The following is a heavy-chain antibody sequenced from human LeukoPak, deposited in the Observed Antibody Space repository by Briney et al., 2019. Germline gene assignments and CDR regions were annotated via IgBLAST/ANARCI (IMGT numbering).Heavy chain of an antibody. D-gene: IGHD3-3*01. CDR1: GYTFTSYD. Sequence: ASVKVSCKASGYTFTSYDINWVRQATGQGLEWMGWMNPNSGNTGYAQKFQGRVTMTRNTSISTAYMELSSLRSEDTAVYYCARAAVGVLRFLKWLSPVLVDWFDPWGQGTLVTVSS. CDR2: MNPNSGNT. CDR3: ARAAVGVLRFLKWLSPVLVDWFDP. J-gene: IGHJ5*02. V-gene: IGHV1-8*01.